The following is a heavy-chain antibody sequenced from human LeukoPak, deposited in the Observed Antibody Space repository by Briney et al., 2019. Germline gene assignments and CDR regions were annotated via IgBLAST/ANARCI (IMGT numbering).Heavy chain of an antibody. CDR2: IYSGGST. D-gene: IGHD6-19*01. CDR3: ARGQVAGYSSGWHVVGRAFDI. CDR1: GFTVSSNY. Sequence: PGGSLRLSCAASGFTVSSNYMSWVRQAPGKGLEWVSVIYSGGSTYYADSVKGRFTISRDNSKNTLYLQMNSLRAEDTAVYYCARGQVAGYSSGWHVVGRAFDIWGQGTMVTVSS. V-gene: IGHV3-66*01. J-gene: IGHJ3*02.